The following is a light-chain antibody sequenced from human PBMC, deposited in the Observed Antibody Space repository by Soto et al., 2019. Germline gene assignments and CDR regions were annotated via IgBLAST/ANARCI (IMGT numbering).Light chain of an antibody. CDR2: DVS. CDR1: SSDVGAYNY. Sequence: QSALTQPASVSGSPGQSIAISCTGTSSDVGAYNYVSWYQQHPGKAPKLLIYDVSYRPSGVSNRFSGSKSGNTASLTISGLQAEDEADYYCCSYISRSVYVFGTGTEVTVL. CDR3: CSYISRSVYV. V-gene: IGLV2-14*01. J-gene: IGLJ1*01.